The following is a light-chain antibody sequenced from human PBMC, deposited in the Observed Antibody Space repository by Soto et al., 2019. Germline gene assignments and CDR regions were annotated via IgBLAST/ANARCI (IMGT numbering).Light chain of an antibody. CDR3: QQRSNWPPGIT. CDR1: QSVSSY. Sequence: IVLTQSRATLSLSPGERATLSCRASQSVSSYLAWYQQKPGQAPRLLIYDASNRATGIPARFSGSGSGTDFTLTISSLEPEDFAVYYCQQRSNWPPGITFGPGTKVDIK. V-gene: IGKV3-11*01. CDR2: DAS. J-gene: IGKJ3*01.